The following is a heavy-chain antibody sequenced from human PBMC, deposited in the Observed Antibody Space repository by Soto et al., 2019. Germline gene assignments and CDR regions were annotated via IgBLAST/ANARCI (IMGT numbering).Heavy chain of an antibody. Sequence: PSETLSLTCTVSGGSISSGGYYWSWIRQHPGKGLEWIGYIYYSGSTYYNPSLKSRVTISVDTSKNQFSLKLSSVTATDTAVYYCARDGSYYGSGRRHAFDIWGQGTMVTVSS. CDR1: GGSISSGGYY. J-gene: IGHJ3*02. V-gene: IGHV4-31*03. CDR2: IYYSGST. D-gene: IGHD3-10*01. CDR3: ARDGSYYGSGRRHAFDI.